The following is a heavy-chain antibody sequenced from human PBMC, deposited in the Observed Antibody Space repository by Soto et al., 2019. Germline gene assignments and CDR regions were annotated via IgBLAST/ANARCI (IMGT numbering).Heavy chain of an antibody. J-gene: IGHJ6*02. V-gene: IGHV3-48*03. D-gene: IGHD6-6*01. Sequence: EVQLVESGGGLVQPGGSLRLSCAASGFTFGTYEMNWVRQAPGKGLEWVSYISRSGSTIYYADSVKGRFTISRDNAKHSLYLQLNSLRAEDTAVYYCARDPSLSSSSYLSYYFGMDVWGQGPTVTVSS. CDR2: ISRSGSTI. CDR1: GFTFGTYE. CDR3: ARDPSLSSSSYLSYYFGMDV.